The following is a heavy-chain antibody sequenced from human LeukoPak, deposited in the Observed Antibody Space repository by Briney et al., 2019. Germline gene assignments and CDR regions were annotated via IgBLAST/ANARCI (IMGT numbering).Heavy chain of an antibody. CDR2: TYYRSKWYN. V-gene: IGHV6-1*01. D-gene: IGHD1-26*01. CDR3: GRVYSGSHYFDC. J-gene: IGHJ4*02. Sequence: SQTLSLTCAISGDSVPSNSATWNWIRQSPSRGLEWLGRTYYRSKWYNDYAVSVKSRITINQDTSKNQFSLQLNSVTPEDTAVYYCGRVYSGSHYFDCWGQGTLVTVSS. CDR1: GDSVPSNSAT.